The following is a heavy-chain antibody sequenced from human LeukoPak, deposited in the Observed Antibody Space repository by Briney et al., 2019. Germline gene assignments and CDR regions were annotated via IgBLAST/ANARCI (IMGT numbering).Heavy chain of an antibody. CDR1: GYTFTGYY. D-gene: IGHD3-3*01. CDR2: INPNSGGT. CDR3: ARDPHEYYDFWSGSWYFDY. V-gene: IGHV1-2*02. J-gene: IGHJ4*02. Sequence: ASGKVSCQASGYTFTGYYMHWVRQAPGQGLEWMGWINPNSGGTNYAQKFQGRVTMTRDTSISTAYMELSRLRSDDTAVYYCARDPHEYYDFWSGSWYFDYWGQGTLVTVSS.